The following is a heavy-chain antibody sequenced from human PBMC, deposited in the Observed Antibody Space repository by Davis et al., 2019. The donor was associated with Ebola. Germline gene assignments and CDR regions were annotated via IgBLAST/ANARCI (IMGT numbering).Heavy chain of an antibody. J-gene: IGHJ6*04. D-gene: IGHD6-19*01. Sequence: SVKVSCKASGGSFRSLAISWVRQAPGQGLEWMGVIIPVFGTTIYAQTFQGRVTITADESTSTAYMELSSLRSDDTAVYYCARELLTAGPGDYYYGMDVWGRGTTVTVSS. CDR2: IIPVFGTT. V-gene: IGHV1-69*13. CDR1: GGSFRSLA. CDR3: ARELLTAGPGDYYYGMDV.